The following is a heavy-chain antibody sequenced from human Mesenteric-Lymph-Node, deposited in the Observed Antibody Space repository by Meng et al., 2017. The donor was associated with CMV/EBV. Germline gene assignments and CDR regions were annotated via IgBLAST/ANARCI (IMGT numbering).Heavy chain of an antibody. D-gene: IGHD6-19*01. J-gene: IGHJ4*02. V-gene: IGHV3-20*04. CDR1: GFTFDDYG. CDR2: INWNGGST. CDR3: ARGGQWLVRGYFDY. Sequence: GESLKISCAASGFTFDDYGMSWVRQAPGKGLEWVSGINWNGGSTGYADSVKGRFTISRDNAKNSLYLQMNSLRAEDTALYYCARGGQWLVRGYFDYWGRGTLVTVSS.